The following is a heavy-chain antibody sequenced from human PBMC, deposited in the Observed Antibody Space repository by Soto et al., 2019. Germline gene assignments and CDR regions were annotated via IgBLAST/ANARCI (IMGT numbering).Heavy chain of an antibody. CDR2: IIPIFGTT. CDR1: GGTFNTYT. CDR3: AIEKTLGEALATSWFDP. D-gene: IGHD3-16*01. Sequence: QMQLVQSGAEVKKPGSSVKVSCKAFGGTFNTYTIDWVRQAPGQGLEWMGGIIPIFGTTNYAQKFQDRLTISADKSTSTAYMELSSLKSEDTAIYYCAIEKTLGEALATSWFDPWGQGTLVTVSS. J-gene: IGHJ5*02. V-gene: IGHV1-69*06.